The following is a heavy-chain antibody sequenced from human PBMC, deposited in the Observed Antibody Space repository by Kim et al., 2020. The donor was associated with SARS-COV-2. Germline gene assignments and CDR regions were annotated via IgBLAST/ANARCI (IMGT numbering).Heavy chain of an antibody. CDR1: GYTFTSYG. CDR3: ARFGVVSDWQKGIAAADYYYGMDV. Sequence: ASVKVSCKASGYTFTSYGISWVRQAPGQGLEWMGWISAYNGNTNYAQKLQGRVTMTTDTSTSTAYMELRSLRSDDTAVYYCARFGVVSDWQKGIAAADYYYGMDVWGQGTTVTVSS. CDR2: ISAYNGNT. D-gene: IGHD6-13*01. V-gene: IGHV1-18*01. J-gene: IGHJ6*02.